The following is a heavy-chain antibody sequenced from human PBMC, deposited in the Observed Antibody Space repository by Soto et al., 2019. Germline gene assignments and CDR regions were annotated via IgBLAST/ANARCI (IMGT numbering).Heavy chain of an antibody. J-gene: IGHJ6*02. CDR2: IIYTGST. CDR3: ARIHFGDEPSYYYYGMDV. D-gene: IGHD4-17*01. V-gene: IGHV4-30-4*01. CDR1: GGSFSSGDYY. Sequence: QVQLQESGPGVVKPSQTLSLTCTVSGGSFSSGDYYWSWVRQPPGKGLEWIGYIIYTGSTFNNPSLKSRVSISIDTSKTQFSLKLSSVTAADTAVYYCARIHFGDEPSYYYYGMDVWGQGTTVTVSS.